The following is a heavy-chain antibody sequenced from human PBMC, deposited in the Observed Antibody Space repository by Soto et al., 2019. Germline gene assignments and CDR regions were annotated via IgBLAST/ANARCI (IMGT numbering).Heavy chain of an antibody. CDR1: GLTCSTYT. CDR2: ITSSSSYI. Sequence: PVGSLRHSWAASGLTCSTYTMSWVRQATGKGLEWVSSITSSSSYINYADSVKGRFTISRDNAKISLYLQMNSLRDEDTAVYYCGRVPLTTVTPPYYYPYLDFWGKGTTVPVSS. D-gene: IGHD4-17*01. J-gene: IGHJ6*03. V-gene: IGHV3-21*01. CDR3: GRVPLTTVTPPYYYPYLDF.